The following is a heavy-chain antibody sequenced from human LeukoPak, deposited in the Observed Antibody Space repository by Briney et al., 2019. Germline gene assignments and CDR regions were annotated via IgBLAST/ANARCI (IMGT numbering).Heavy chain of an antibody. CDR3: ARVAYQLLFNYFDY. CDR2: IIPIFGTA. D-gene: IGHD2-2*01. CDR1: GGTFSSYA. J-gene: IGHJ4*02. V-gene: IGHV1-69*13. Sequence: ASVKVSCKASGGTFSSYAISWVRQAPGQGLEWRGGIIPIFGTANYAQKFQGRVTITADESTSTAYMELSSLRSEDTAVYYCARVAYQLLFNYFDYWGQGTLVTVSS.